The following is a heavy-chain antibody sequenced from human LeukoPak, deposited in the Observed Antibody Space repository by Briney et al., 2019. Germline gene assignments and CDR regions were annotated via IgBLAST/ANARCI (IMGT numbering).Heavy chain of an antibody. J-gene: IGHJ4*02. Sequence: PGGSLRLSCAASGLTFSSYSMNWVRQAPGKGLEWVSSISSSSSYIYYADSVKGRFTISRDNAKNSLYLQMNSLRAEDTAVYYCARDISYCGGDCAPYYFDYWGQGTLVTVSS. V-gene: IGHV3-21*04. CDR2: ISSSSSYI. D-gene: IGHD2-21*02. CDR3: ARDISYCGGDCAPYYFDY. CDR1: GLTFSSYS.